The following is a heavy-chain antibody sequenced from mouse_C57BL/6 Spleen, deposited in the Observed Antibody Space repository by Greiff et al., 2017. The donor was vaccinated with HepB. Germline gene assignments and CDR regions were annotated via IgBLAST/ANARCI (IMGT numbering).Heavy chain of an antibody. CDR1: GYTFTSYW. Sequence: VQLQQSGAELVKPGASVKLSCKASGYTFTSYWMHWVKQRPGQGLEWIGMIHPNSGSTNYNEKFKSKATLTVDKSSSTAYMQLSSLTSEDSAVYYCARWGFCPWYFDVWGTGTTVTVSS. V-gene: IGHV1-64*01. CDR3: ARWGFCPWYFDV. J-gene: IGHJ1*03. D-gene: IGHD6-1*01. CDR2: IHPNSGST.